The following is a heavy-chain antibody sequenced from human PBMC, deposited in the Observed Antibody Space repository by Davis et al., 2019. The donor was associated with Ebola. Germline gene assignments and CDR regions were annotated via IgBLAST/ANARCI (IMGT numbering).Heavy chain of an antibody. J-gene: IGHJ5*02. V-gene: IGHV3-30-3*01. CDR3: ARAIAVAGTWVIAWFDP. CDR1: ELTFSSYA. CDR2: ISYDGSNK. Sequence: PGGSLRLSCAASELTFSSYAMHWVRQAPGKGLEWVSVISYDGSNKYYADSVKGRFTISRDNSKNTLYLQMNSLRAEDTAVYYCARAIAVAGTWVIAWFDPWGQGTLVTVSS. D-gene: IGHD6-19*01.